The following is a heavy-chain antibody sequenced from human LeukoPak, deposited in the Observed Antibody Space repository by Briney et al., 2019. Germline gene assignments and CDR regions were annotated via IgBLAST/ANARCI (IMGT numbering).Heavy chain of an antibody. CDR2: IYYSGST. CDR3: ASGMATITPFDY. V-gene: IGHV4-59*01. CDR1: GGSISSYY. J-gene: IGHJ4*02. Sequence: SETLSLTCTVSGGSISSYYWSWIRQPPGKGLEWIGCIYYSGSTNYNPSLKSRVTMSVDTSKNQFSLKLSSVTAADTAVYYCASGMATITPFDYWGQGTLVTVSS. D-gene: IGHD5-24*01.